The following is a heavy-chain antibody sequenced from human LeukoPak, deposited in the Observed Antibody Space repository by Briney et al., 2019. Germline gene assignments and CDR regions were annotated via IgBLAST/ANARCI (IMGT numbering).Heavy chain of an antibody. D-gene: IGHD3-9*01. Sequence: PSETLSLTCTVSGGSICSYYWSWIRQPPGKGLEWIGYIYYSGSTNYNPSLKSRVTISVDTSKNQFSLKLSSVTAADTAVYYCARGKGLTGYYKGNWFDPWGQGTLVTVSS. CDR3: ARGKGLTGYYKGNWFDP. J-gene: IGHJ5*02. V-gene: IGHV4-59*01. CDR1: GGSICSYY. CDR2: IYYSGST.